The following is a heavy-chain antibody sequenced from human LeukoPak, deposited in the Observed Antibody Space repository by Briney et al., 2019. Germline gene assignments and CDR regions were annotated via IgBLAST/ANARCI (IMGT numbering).Heavy chain of an antibody. CDR3: ARDRFTYQQNWFDP. CDR2: IKQDGSEK. J-gene: IGHJ5*02. V-gene: IGHV3-7*01. Sequence: PGGSLRLSCAASGFTFSSYSFNWVRQAPGKGLEWVANIKQDGSEKYYVDSVKGRFTISRDNAKNSLYLQMNSLRAEDTAVYYCARDRFTYQQNWFDPWGQGTLVTVSS. CDR1: GFTFSSYS. D-gene: IGHD2-2*01.